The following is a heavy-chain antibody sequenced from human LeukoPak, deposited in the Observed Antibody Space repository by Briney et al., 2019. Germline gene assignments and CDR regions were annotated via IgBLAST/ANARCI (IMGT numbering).Heavy chain of an antibody. Sequence: GGSLRLSCAASGFTFSNYAMSWVRQAPGKGLEWVSVISSSGSRTYYADSVKGRFTISRDNAKNSLYLQMNSLRAEDTAVYYCARAYGDYYMDVWGKGTTVTVSS. J-gene: IGHJ6*03. CDR3: ARAYGDYYMDV. D-gene: IGHD4-17*01. CDR2: ISSSGSRT. V-gene: IGHV3-23*01. CDR1: GFTFSNYA.